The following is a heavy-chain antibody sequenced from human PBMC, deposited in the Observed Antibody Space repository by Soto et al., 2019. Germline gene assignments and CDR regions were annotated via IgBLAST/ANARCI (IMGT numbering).Heavy chain of an antibody. CDR1: GDSITSHY. CDR2: INYSGNT. V-gene: IGHV4-59*11. Sequence: SETLSLTCTVSGDSITSHYWTWIRQPPGKGLEWIGSINYSGNTNYNPSLKSRVTISVDTSKNQFSLKLSSVTAADTAVYYCARDWCLRENHHLEWLYYYYYMDVWGKGTTVTVSS. D-gene: IGHD3-3*01. J-gene: IGHJ6*03. CDR3: ARDWCLRENHHLEWLYYYYYMDV.